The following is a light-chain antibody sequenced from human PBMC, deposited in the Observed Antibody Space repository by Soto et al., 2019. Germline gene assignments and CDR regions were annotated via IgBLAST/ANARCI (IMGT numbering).Light chain of an antibody. Sequence: IVMTQSPATLSVSPGDGATLSCRASLSIGSNLAWYQQRPDQAPRLLIYDASSRATGIPARFSGSGSGTEFTLTINSLQSEDSAVYYCQQYYNWLWTFGQGTRVEIK. CDR2: DAS. J-gene: IGKJ1*01. V-gene: IGKV3-15*01. CDR3: QQYYNWLWT. CDR1: LSIGSN.